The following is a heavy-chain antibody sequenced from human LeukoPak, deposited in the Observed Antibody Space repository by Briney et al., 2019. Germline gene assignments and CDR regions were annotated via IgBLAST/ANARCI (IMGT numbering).Heavy chain of an antibody. Sequence: VASVKVSCEASGHTFTNYYIHWVRQAPGQGLDWLGVINPSGGSTSYAQKFQGRVILTRDTSTSTVYMELSSLRSEDTAVYYCAREGVDYYYGMDVWGQGTTVTVSS. V-gene: IGHV1-46*01. J-gene: IGHJ6*02. CDR2: INPSGGST. CDR1: GHTFTNYY. CDR3: AREGVDYYYGMDV. D-gene: IGHD2-15*01.